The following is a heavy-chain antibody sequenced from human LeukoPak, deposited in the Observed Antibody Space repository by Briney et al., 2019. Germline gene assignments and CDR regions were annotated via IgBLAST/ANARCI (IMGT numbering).Heavy chain of an antibody. J-gene: IGHJ6*04. D-gene: IGHD3-10*02. CDR1: GFTFSNFG. CDR2: IRFDGTSE. CDR3: AELGITMIGGV. V-gene: IGHV3-30*02. Sequence: GGSLRLSCAASGFTFSNFGMHWVRQAPGKGLEWVAFIRFDGTSEFYADSVKARFTISRDNAKNSLYLQMNSLRAEDTAVYYCAELGITMIGGVWGKGTTVTISS.